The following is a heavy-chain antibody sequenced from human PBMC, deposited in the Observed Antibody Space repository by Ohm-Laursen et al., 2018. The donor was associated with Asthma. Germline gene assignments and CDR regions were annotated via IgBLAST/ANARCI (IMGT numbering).Heavy chain of an antibody. D-gene: IGHD6-19*01. CDR3: ARSIGWYSLDL. Sequence: SDTLSLTCALSGGYIYNHWWSWVRQPPGKGLEWIAEISHSGAASFNPSLTSRVTISLDKSKTHFSLELTPVTAADTAVYYCARSIGWYSLDLWGQGTLVTVSS. CDR1: GGYIYNHW. J-gene: IGHJ4*02. CDR2: ISHSGAA. V-gene: IGHV4-4*02.